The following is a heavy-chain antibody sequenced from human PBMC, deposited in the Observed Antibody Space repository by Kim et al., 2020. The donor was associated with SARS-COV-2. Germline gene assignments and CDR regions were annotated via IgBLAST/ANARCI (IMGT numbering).Heavy chain of an antibody. J-gene: IGHJ4*02. D-gene: IGHD3-16*01. CDR1: GFTFDDYG. CDR2: INRNSDST. V-gene: IGHV3-20*01. Sequence: GGSLRLSCAASGFTFDDYGMSWVHQAPGKGLEWVSGINRNSDSTGYADSVKGRFTISRDNAKNSLFLQMNSPRAEDTALYHCVRGYAGGPFDLWGQGTLVTVSS. CDR3: VRGYAGGPFDL.